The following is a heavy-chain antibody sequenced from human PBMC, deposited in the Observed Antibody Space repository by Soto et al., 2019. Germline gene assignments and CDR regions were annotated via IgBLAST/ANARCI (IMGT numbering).Heavy chain of an antibody. V-gene: IGHV4-4*02. CDR1: GGSISSSNW. CDR2: IYHSGST. CDR3: ARERSTYYYGMDV. J-gene: IGHJ6*02. Sequence: PSETLSLTCAVSGGSISSSNWWSWVRQPPGKGLECIGEIYHSGSTNYNPSLKSRVTISVDKSKNQFSLKLSSVTAADTAVYYCARERSTYYYGMDVWGQGTTVTVSS. D-gene: IGHD4-17*01.